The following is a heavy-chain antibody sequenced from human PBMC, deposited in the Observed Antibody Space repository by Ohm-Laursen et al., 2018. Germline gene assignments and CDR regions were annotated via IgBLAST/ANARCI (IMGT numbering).Heavy chain of an antibody. D-gene: IGHD3-3*01. Sequence: SVKVSCKASGFTFTSSAMQWVRQARGQRLEWIGWIVVGSGNTNYAQKFQERVTITRDMSTSTAYMELSSLRSEDTAVYYCAADMRVVTDAFDIWGQGTMVTVSS. CDR3: AADMRVVTDAFDI. V-gene: IGHV1-58*02. CDR1: GFTFTSSA. CDR2: IVVGSGNT. J-gene: IGHJ3*02.